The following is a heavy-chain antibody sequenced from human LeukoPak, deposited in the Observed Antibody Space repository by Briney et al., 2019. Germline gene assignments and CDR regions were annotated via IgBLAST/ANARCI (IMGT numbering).Heavy chain of an antibody. J-gene: IGHJ4*02. CDR2: INNSGGST. V-gene: IGHV3-23*01. D-gene: IGHD2-15*01. CDR3: ARDLGQVAMGY. CDR1: GFTFSSYA. Sequence: GGSLRLSCAASGFTFSSYAMSWVRQAPGKGLEWVSTINNSGGSTYYADSVKGRFTISRDNSKNTLYLQMNSLRAEDTAVYYCARDLGQVAMGYWGQGTLVTVSS.